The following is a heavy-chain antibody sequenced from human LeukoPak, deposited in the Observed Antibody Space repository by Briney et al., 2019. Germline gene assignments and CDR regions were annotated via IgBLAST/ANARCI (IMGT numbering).Heavy chain of an antibody. Sequence: GGSLRLSCAASGFTFSSYAMHWVRQAPGKGLEWVALISYDGINKYYADSVKGRFTISRDNSKNTLYLQMNSLRAEDTAVYYCARDYYYDSSGYYYVDYWGQGTLATVSS. J-gene: IGHJ4*02. D-gene: IGHD3-22*01. CDR3: ARDYYYDSSGYYYVDY. V-gene: IGHV3-30-3*01. CDR1: GFTFSSYA. CDR2: ISYDGINK.